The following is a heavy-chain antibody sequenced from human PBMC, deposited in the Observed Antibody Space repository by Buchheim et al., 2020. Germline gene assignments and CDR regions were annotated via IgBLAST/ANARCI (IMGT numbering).Heavy chain of an antibody. CDR3: ARDGRLRYFGWLFDY. CDR1: GFTFSSYA. D-gene: IGHD3-9*01. J-gene: IGHJ4*02. V-gene: IGHV3-30*04. CDR2: ISYEGSNK. Sequence: QVQLVESGGGVVQPGRSLRLSCAASGFTFSSYAMHWVRQAPGKGLEWVAVISYEGSNKYYADSVKGRFTISRDNSKNTLYLQMNSLRAEDTAVYYCARDGRLRYFGWLFDYWGQGTL.